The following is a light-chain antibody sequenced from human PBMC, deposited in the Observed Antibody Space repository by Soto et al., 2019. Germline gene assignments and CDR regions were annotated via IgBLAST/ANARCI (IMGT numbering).Light chain of an antibody. CDR1: SSNIGSNY. J-gene: IGLJ3*02. CDR2: RNN. V-gene: IGLV1-47*01. CDR3: AAWDDSLSGHWV. Sequence: QLVLTQPPSASGTPGQRVTISCSGSSSNIGSNYVYWYQQLPGTAPKLLIYRNNQRPSGVPDRFSGSKSGTSASLAISGLRSEDEDDYYCAAWDDSLSGHWVFGGGTKLTVL.